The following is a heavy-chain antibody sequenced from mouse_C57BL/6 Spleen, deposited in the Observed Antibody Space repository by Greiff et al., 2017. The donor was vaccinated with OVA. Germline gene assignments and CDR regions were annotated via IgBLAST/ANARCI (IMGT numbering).Heavy chain of an antibody. CDR2: IDPADSYT. V-gene: IGHV1-69*01. CDR3: ARDCVSGYPWFAY. Sequence: QVQLQQPGAELVMPGASVKLSCKASGYTFPSYWMHWVKQRPGQGLEWIGEIDPADSYTNYTQKFKGKSTLTVDKSSNTAYMQLSSLTSEDSAVYYCARDCVSGYPWFAYWGQGTLVTVSA. CDR1: GYTFPSYW. J-gene: IGHJ3*01. D-gene: IGHD1-1*01.